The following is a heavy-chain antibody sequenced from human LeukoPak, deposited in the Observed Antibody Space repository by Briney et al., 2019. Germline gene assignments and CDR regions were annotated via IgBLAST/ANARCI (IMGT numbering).Heavy chain of an antibody. J-gene: IGHJ4*02. CDR2: ISVSTGNT. CDR3: ARPINTFFDS. V-gene: IGHV1-18*01. Sequence: ASVKVSCKAFGYSFASCGMSWVRQAPGQRLEWLAWISVSTGNTQYAQKLQGRVTLTIDTSTSTAYMELRSLRSADTAVYYCARPINTFFDSWGQGALVTVSS. CDR1: GYSFASCG. D-gene: IGHD5-12*01.